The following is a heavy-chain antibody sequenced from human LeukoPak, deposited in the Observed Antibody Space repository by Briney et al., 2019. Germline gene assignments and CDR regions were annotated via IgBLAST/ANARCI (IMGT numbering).Heavy chain of an antibody. J-gene: IGHJ4*02. CDR3: ARDPKWELLSPYYFDY. CDR2: ISSSGSTI. V-gene: IGHV3-11*01. CDR1: GLTFSDYY. D-gene: IGHD1-26*01. Sequence: KSGGSLRLSCAASGLTFSDYYMSWIRQAPGKGLEWVSYISSSGSTIYYADSVKGRFTISRDNAKDSLYLQMNSLRAEDTAVYYCARDPKWELLSPYYFDYWGQGTLVTVSS.